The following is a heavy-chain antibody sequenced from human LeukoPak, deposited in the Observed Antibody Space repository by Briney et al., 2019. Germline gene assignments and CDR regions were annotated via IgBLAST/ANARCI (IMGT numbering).Heavy chain of an antibody. CDR3: MLGSGSYDSSDFDY. V-gene: IGHV3-15*07. CDR1: GFTFNNVW. D-gene: IGHD3-22*01. Sequence: GGSLRLSCAASGFTFNNVWMNWGRQAPGKGLEWVGRIKSKSNGGTTEYAAPVKGRFTILRDDSKNTLYLQMNSLKTEDTAVYYCMLGSGSYDSSDFDYWGQGTLVTVSS. CDR2: IKSKSNGGTT. J-gene: IGHJ4*02.